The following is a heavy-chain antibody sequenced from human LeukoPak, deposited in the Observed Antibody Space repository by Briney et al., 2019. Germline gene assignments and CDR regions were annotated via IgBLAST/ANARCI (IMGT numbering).Heavy chain of an antibody. CDR1: GFTFSSYW. V-gene: IGHV3-74*01. CDR2: IKGDGNT. J-gene: IGHJ1*01. D-gene: IGHD3-22*01. Sequence: PGGSLRLSCAASGFTFSSYWMHWVRHAPGKGLVWVSRIKGDGNTNYADSVKGRFTISRDNVKNTVSLQMNSLRAEDTGVYYCARAPSEIGGYYPEYFRHWGQGTLVTVSS. CDR3: ARAPSEIGGYYPEYFRH.